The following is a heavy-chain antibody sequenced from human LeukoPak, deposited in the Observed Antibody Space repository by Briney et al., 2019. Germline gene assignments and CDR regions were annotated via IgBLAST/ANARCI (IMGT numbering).Heavy chain of an antibody. D-gene: IGHD6-6*01. Sequence: ASVKVSCKASGYTFTSYGINWVRQAPGQGLEWMGWISPYNGHTNYTQKLQGRVTMTTDTSTSTVYMELSSLRSEDTAVYYCARGRYSSSSVVGNWFDPWGQGTLVTVSS. CDR1: GYTFTSYG. CDR3: ARGRYSSSSVVGNWFDP. V-gene: IGHV1-18*01. J-gene: IGHJ5*02. CDR2: ISPYNGHT.